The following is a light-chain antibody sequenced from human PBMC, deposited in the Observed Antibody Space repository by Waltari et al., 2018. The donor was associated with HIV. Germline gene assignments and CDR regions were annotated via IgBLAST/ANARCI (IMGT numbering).Light chain of an antibody. CDR2: DVS. J-gene: IGLJ2*01. V-gene: IGLV2-14*03. CDR3: SSYTSSSTPPHS. Sequence: QSALTQPASVSGSPGQSITISCTGTSSDVGGYNYVSWYQQHPGKAPKLMIYDVSNRPSGVSNRFSGSKSGNTASLTISGLQAEDEADYYCSSYTSSSTPPHSFGGGTKLTVL. CDR1: SSDVGGYNY.